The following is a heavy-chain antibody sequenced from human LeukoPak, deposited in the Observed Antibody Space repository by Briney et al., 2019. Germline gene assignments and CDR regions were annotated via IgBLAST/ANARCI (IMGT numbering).Heavy chain of an antibody. CDR2: IYYSGST. V-gene: IGHV4-59*01. D-gene: IGHD5-12*01. J-gene: IGHJ5*02. CDR1: GGSISSYY. CDR3: ARNIVATSIWFDP. Sequence: SETLSLTCTVSGGSISSYYWSWIRQPPRKGLEWIGYIYYSGSTNYNPSLKSRVTISVDTSKNQFSLKLGSVTAADTAVYYCARNIVATSIWFDPWGQGTLVTVSS.